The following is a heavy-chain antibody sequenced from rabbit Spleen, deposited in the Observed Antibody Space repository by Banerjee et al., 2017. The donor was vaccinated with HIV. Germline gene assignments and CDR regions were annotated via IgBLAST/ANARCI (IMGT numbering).Heavy chain of an antibody. J-gene: IGHJ4*01. D-gene: IGHD2-1*01. CDR3: ARHDNGGASDYYFNL. V-gene: IGHV1S47*01. CDR1: GFDFTYYG. CDR2: IDPLFGST. Sequence: EQLEESGGGLVKPEGSLTLTCKASGFDFTYYGVSWVRQAPGKGLEWIGYIDPLFGSTYYASWVNGRFPNSRENTQNTVSLQLNSLTAADTATYFCARHDNGGASDYYFNLWGPGTLVTVS.